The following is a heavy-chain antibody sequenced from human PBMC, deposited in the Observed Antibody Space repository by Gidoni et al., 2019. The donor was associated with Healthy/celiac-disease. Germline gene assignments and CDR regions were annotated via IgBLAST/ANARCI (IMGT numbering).Heavy chain of an antibody. V-gene: IGHV3-30*03. Sequence: SYDGSNKYYADSVKGRFTISRDNSKNTLYLQMNSLRAEDTAVYYCARGRDIVLYYYMDVWGKGTTVTVSS. CDR2: SYDGSNK. CDR3: ARGRDIVLYYYMDV. J-gene: IGHJ6*03. D-gene: IGHD2-15*01.